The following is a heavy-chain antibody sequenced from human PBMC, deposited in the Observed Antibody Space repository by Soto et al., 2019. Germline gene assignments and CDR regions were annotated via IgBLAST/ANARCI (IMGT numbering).Heavy chain of an antibody. J-gene: IGHJ4*02. Sequence: SSETLSLTCTVSGGSISSYYWSWIRQPPGKGLEWIGYIYYSGSTNYNPSLKSRVTISVDTSKNQFSLKLSSVTAADTAVYYCAISTMIVEDYFDYWGQGTLVTVSS. V-gene: IGHV4-59*01. D-gene: IGHD3-22*01. CDR3: AISTMIVEDYFDY. CDR1: GGSISSYY. CDR2: IYYSGST.